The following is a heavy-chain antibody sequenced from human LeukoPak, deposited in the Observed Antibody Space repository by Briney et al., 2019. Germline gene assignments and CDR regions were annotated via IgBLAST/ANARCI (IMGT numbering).Heavy chain of an antibody. CDR3: ASASNKKYYFES. Sequence: PGGSLRLSCAASGFTVSPTYMSWVRQAPGRGLEWVSIVYSGGTTYYADSVKGRFTISRDSSKNTLYLQINSLRGEDTAVYYCASASNKKYYFESWGQGTLVTVSS. CDR1: GFTVSPTY. D-gene: IGHD4-11*01. CDR2: VYSGGTT. J-gene: IGHJ4*02. V-gene: IGHV3-66*01.